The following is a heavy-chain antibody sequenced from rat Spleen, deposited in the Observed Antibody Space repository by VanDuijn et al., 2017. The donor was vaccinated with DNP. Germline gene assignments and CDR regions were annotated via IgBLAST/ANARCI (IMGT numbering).Heavy chain of an antibody. CDR2: ITTSGGAT. J-gene: IGHJ2*01. V-gene: IGHV5-25*01. CDR3: ATAIGDY. D-gene: IGHD1-2*01. Sequence: EVQLVESGGGLVQPGRSLKLSCAASGLTFTNYDMVWVRQAPTKGLEWVETITTSGGATYYRYSVKGRFTVSRNNAESNLYLRMDSLRSDDTATYYCATAIGDYWGQGVMVTVSS. CDR1: GLTFTNYD.